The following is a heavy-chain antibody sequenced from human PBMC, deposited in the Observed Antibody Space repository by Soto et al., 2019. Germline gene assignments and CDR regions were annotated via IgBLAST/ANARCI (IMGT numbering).Heavy chain of an antibody. CDR1: GYTFTSYG. CDR3: ARPWYDYYDSSGYFDY. J-gene: IGHJ4*02. Sequence: GASVKVSCKASGYTFTSYGISWVRQAPGQGLEWMGWISAYNGNTNYAQKLQGRVTMTTDTSTSTAYMELRSLRFDDTAVYYCARPWYDYYDSSGYFDYWGQGTLVTVSS. CDR2: ISAYNGNT. D-gene: IGHD3-22*01. V-gene: IGHV1-18*01.